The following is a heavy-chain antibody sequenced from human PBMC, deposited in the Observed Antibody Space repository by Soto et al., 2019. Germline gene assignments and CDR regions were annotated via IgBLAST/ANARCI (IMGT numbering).Heavy chain of an antibody. CDR3: ASYFGGI. CDR2: ISSSSSTI. D-gene: IGHD3-10*01. Sequence: GGSLRLSCAASGFAFSTYTMNWVRQAPGKGLEWVSYISSSSSTIYYADSVKGRFTISRDNAKKSLYLQMNSLRAEDTAVYYCASYFGGIWGQGTLVTVSS. CDR1: GFAFSTYT. J-gene: IGHJ4*02. V-gene: IGHV3-48*01.